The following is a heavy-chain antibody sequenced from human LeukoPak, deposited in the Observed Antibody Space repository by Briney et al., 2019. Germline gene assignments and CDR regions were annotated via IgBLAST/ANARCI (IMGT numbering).Heavy chain of an antibody. Sequence: GGSLRLSCAASGFTLSSYSMNWVRQAPGKGLEWVSSISSSSSYIYYADSVKGRFTISRDNAKNSLYLQMNSLRAEDTAVYYCARVSLNAFDIWGQGTMVTVSS. J-gene: IGHJ3*02. CDR1: GFTLSSYS. CDR2: ISSSSSYI. V-gene: IGHV3-21*01. CDR3: ARVSLNAFDI.